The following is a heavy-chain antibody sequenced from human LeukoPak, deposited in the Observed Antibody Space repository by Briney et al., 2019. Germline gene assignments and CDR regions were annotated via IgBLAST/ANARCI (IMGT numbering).Heavy chain of an antibody. J-gene: IGHJ5*02. Sequence: ASVKVSCKASPDTFTRYGITWVRQAPGQGLEWMGWIRAYNGNTNYAQKLQGRVTMTTDTSTSTAYMELRSLRSDDTAVYYCARSNIVTGYGGGSDLYNWFDPWGQGTLVTVSS. V-gene: IGHV1-18*01. CDR1: PDTFTRYG. CDR3: ARSNIVTGYGGGSDLYNWFDP. D-gene: IGHD3-9*01. CDR2: IRAYNGNT.